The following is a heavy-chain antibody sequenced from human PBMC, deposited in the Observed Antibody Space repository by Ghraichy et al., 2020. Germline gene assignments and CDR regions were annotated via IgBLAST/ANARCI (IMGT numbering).Heavy chain of an antibody. J-gene: IGHJ4*02. V-gene: IGHV4-39*01. Sequence: SETLSLTCTVSGASISRTTYYWGWIRQPPGKGLEWIGSIYYTGSNYYNPSLESRVTMSVDTSKNQFSLQLSSVTAADTALYYCARHNTGNYEAPSDYWGQGTLVTVSS. CDR3: ARHNTGNYEAPSDY. CDR2: IYYTGSN. CDR1: GASISRTTYY. D-gene: IGHD1-7*01.